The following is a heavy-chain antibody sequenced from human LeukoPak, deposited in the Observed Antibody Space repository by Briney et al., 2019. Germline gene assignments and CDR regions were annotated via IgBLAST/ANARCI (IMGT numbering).Heavy chain of an antibody. Sequence: GESLKISCKGSGYSFASYWIGWVRPMPGKGLEWMGIIYPGDSDTRYSPSFQGQVTISADKSISTAYLQWSSLKASDTAMYYCARLWYYDSSGYYYFDYWGQGTLVTVSS. V-gene: IGHV5-51*01. CDR2: IYPGDSDT. CDR1: GYSFASYW. D-gene: IGHD3-22*01. CDR3: ARLWYYDSSGYYYFDY. J-gene: IGHJ4*02.